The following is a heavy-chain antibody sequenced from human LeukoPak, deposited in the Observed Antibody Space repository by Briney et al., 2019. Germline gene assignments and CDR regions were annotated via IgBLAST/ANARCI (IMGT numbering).Heavy chain of an antibody. CDR1: GFTFSSYG. D-gene: IGHD3-22*01. Sequence: GGSLRLSCAASGFTFSSYGMTWVRQAPGKGLEWVSYISSSGSTIYYADSVKGRFTISRDNAKNSLYLQMNSLRAEDTAVYYCARDLGGYYDSRGMGVWGKGTTVTISS. V-gene: IGHV3-48*04. CDR3: ARDLGGYYDSRGMGV. J-gene: IGHJ6*04. CDR2: ISSSGSTI.